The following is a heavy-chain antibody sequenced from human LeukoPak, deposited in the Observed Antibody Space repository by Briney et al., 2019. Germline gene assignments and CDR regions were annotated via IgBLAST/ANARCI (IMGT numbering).Heavy chain of an antibody. CDR3: ARGDLLNTIFGWKAWFDP. J-gene: IGHJ5*02. CDR2: IYYSGST. D-gene: IGHD3-3*01. Sequence: SETLSLTCTVSGGSISSSSYYWGWIRQPPGKGLEWIGSIYYSGSTYYNPSLKSRATISLDTSKNQFSLKLSSVTAADTAVYYCARGDLLNTIFGWKAWFDPWGQGTLVTVSS. CDR1: GGSISSSSYY. V-gene: IGHV4-39*07.